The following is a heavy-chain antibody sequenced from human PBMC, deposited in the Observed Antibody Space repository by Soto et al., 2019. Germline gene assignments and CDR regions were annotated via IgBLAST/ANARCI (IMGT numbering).Heavy chain of an antibody. Sequence: SGPTLVNPTQTLTLTCTFSGFSLSTSGVGVGWIRQPPGKALEWLALIYWNDDKRYSPSLKSRLTITKDTSKTQVVLTMTNMDPVDTATYYCAHSGSNWNPGRTWFDPWGQGTLVTVSS. D-gene: IGHD1-1*01. CDR3: AHSGSNWNPGRTWFDP. J-gene: IGHJ5*02. V-gene: IGHV2-5*01. CDR2: IYWNDDK. CDR1: GFSLSTSGVG.